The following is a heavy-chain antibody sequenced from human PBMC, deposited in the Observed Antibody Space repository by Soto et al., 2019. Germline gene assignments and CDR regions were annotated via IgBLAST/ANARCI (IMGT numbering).Heavy chain of an antibody. Sequence: SGPTLVNPTEALTLTCTVSGFSLTTGKMGVSWIRQPPGKALEWLAHIFSDNERSYSTSLQGRLTISKDTSGSQVVLSMTNVDPVDTATYYCARMNVDSYQFYYAMDVWGQGTTVTVSS. CDR2: IFSDNER. CDR1: GFSLTTGKMG. J-gene: IGHJ6*02. CDR3: ARMNVDSYQFYYAMDV. V-gene: IGHV2-26*01. D-gene: IGHD4-17*01.